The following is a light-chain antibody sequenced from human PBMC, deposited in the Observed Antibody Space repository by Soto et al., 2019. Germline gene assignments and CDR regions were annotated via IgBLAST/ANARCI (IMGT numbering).Light chain of an antibody. CDR2: KAS. Sequence: DIQMTQSPSTLSASVGDRVTITCRASQSISSWLAWYQQKPGKAPKVLIYKASSLESGVPSRFSGSGSGTEFPLTISSLQPDDFATHYCQHYNTYWTFGQGTKVEIK. CDR1: QSISSW. J-gene: IGKJ1*01. CDR3: QHYNTYWT. V-gene: IGKV1-5*03.